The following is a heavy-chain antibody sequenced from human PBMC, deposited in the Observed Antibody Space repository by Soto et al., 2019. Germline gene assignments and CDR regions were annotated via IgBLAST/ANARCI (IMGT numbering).Heavy chain of an antibody. CDR3: AKNGGYSFLTGYLDS. J-gene: IGHJ4*02. CDR1: GFTFDGYA. CDR2: ISGNSGSI. D-gene: IGHD3-9*01. V-gene: IGHV3-9*01. Sequence: EVQLVESGGGLVQPGGSLRLSCEASGFTFDGYAVHWVRQAPGKGLEWVSGISGNSGSIVYADSVRGRFTISRDNAKNSLYVEMNSLRPEDTAMYYCAKNGGYSFLTGYLDSWGQGTLVTVSS.